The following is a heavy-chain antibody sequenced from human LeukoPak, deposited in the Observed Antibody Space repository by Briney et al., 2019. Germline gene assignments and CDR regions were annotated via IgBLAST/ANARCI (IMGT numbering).Heavy chain of an antibody. CDR3: AKAPRYNWNDSPAFDI. J-gene: IGHJ3*02. CDR1: GFTFDDYA. V-gene: IGHV3-9*01. D-gene: IGHD1-20*01. Sequence: GGSLRLSCAASGFTFDDYAMHWVRQAPGKGLEWVSGISWNSGSIGYADSVKGRFTISRDNAKNSLYLQMNSLRAEDTALYYCAKAPRYNWNDSPAFDIWGQGTMVTVSS. CDR2: ISWNSGSI.